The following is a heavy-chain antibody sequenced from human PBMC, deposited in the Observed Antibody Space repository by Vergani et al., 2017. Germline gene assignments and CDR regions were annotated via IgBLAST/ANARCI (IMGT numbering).Heavy chain of an antibody. CDR2: ISSKNDGGTA. D-gene: IGHD1-14*01. V-gene: IGHV3-15*01. CDR3: YTDYHDY. Sequence: EVQVVESGGGLIKPGGSLRLSCVVSGITFKNVWINGVRQAPGKGLEWIGRISSKNDGGTADYAAPLKGRFTISRDDSKDSAFLLVNNLKTEDTAVYFWYTDYHDYWGQGTLVTVSS. J-gene: IGHJ4*02. CDR1: GITFKNVW.